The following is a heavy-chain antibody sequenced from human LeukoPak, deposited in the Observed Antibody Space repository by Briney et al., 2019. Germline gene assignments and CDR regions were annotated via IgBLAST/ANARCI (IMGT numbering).Heavy chain of an antibody. D-gene: IGHD3-22*01. CDR3: AKDQTPSVGYYQHY. CDR1: EFTFSSYG. Sequence: GGSLQLSCAASEFTFSSYGMHWVRQAPAKGLEWVAVISYDANIIHYADSVKGRFTISRDNSKNTLYLQMNSLRAEDTAVYYCAKDQTPSVGYYQHYWGQGTLVTVSS. V-gene: IGHV3-30*18. J-gene: IGHJ4*02. CDR2: ISYDANII.